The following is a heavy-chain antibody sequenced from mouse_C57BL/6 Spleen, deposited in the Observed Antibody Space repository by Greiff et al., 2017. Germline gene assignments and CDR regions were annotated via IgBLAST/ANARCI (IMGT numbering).Heavy chain of an antibody. Sequence: VQLQQSGAELMKPGASVKLSCKATGYTFTGYWIEWVKQRPGHGLEWIGGILTGSGSTNYNEKFKGKATFHADKSSNTAYMQLSSLTTEDSAIYYCARGRGTVVAPYFDYWGQGTTLTVSS. J-gene: IGHJ2*01. CDR1: GYTFTGYW. D-gene: IGHD1-1*01. CDR3: ARGRGTVVAPYFDY. CDR2: ILTGSGST. V-gene: IGHV1-9*01.